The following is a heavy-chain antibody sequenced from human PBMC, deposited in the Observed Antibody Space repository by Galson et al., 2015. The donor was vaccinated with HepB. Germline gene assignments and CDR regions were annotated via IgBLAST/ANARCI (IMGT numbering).Heavy chain of an antibody. CDR3: AGSHGERYSGYEFDY. V-gene: IGHV6-1*01. CDR1: GDSVSSNSAA. CDR2: TYYRSKWYN. D-gene: IGHD5-12*01. J-gene: IGHJ4*02. Sequence: CAISGDSVSSNSAAWNWIRQSPSRGLEWLGRTYYRSKWYNDYAVSVKSRITINPDTSKNQFSLQLNSVTPEDTAVYYCAGSHGERYSGYEFDYWGQGTLVTVSS.